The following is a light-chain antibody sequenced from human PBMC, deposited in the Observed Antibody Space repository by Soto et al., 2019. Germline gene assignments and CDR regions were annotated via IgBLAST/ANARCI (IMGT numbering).Light chain of an antibody. CDR1: QSILYSSNNKSY. J-gene: IGKJ1*01. CDR2: KAS. CDR3: QHYNSYSEA. Sequence: DIVMTQSPDSLAVSLGERATINCKSSQSILYSSNNKSYLAWYQQKPGKAPKLLIYKASTLKSGVPSRFSGSGSGTEFTLTISSLQPDDFATYYCQHYNSYSEAFGQGTKVDIK. V-gene: IGKV4-1*01.